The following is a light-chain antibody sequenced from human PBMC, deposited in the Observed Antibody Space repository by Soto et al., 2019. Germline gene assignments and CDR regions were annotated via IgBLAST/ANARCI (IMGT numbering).Light chain of an antibody. CDR3: QQRSNWPPT. J-gene: IGKJ5*01. V-gene: IGKV3-11*01. CDR1: QSVSSY. Sequence: EIVFTQSPATLSLSPGERATLSCRASQSVSSYLAWYQQKPGQAPRLLIYDASNRATGIPARFSGSGSGTDFTLTISSLEPEDFAVYYCQQRSNWPPTFGQGTRPEI. CDR2: DAS.